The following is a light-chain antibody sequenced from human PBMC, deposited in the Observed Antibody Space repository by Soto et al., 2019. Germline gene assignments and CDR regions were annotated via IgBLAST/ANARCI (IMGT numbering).Light chain of an antibody. V-gene: IGKV4-1*01. Sequence: VLTPSPHALSVSLGSRATINYKPSQSFLSSSNYKNYLAWYQQKPGQPPKLLIYWASTRESGVPDRFSGSGSGTDFTLTISSLQAEDVAVYYCQQYYSTPPITFGQGGRLEIK. J-gene: IGKJ5*01. CDR2: WAS. CDR1: QSFLSSSNYKNY. CDR3: QQYYSTPPIT.